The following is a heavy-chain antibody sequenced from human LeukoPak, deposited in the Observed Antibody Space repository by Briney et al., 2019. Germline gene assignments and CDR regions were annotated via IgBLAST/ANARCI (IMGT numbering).Heavy chain of an antibody. CDR2: IIRKAHGGTT. V-gene: IGHV3-49*03. CDR3: SRDLFGSGTGYDAFDI. CDR1: GFTFGDYA. J-gene: IGHJ3*02. Sequence: PGGSLRLSCTASGFTFGDYALSWFRQAPGKGLEWVGFIIRKAHGGTTEYAASVKGRFTISRDDSKGIAYLQMHSLKTEDTAVYYCSRDLFGSGTGYDAFDIWGQGTMVTVSS. D-gene: IGHD3-10*01.